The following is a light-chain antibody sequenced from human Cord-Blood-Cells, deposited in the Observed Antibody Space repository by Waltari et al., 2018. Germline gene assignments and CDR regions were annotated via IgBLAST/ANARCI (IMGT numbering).Light chain of an antibody. CDR1: SSDVGSYNL. Sequence: QSALTQPASVSGSPGQSITISCTRTSSDVGSYNLVSWYQQRPGKAPKLLSYEGSKRPSGVSNCLSGSKSGSTASLTISWRQARDEADYYCCSYAGSSTWVFGGGTKLTVL. CDR3: CSYAGSSTWV. CDR2: EGS. V-gene: IGLV2-23*01. J-gene: IGLJ3*02.